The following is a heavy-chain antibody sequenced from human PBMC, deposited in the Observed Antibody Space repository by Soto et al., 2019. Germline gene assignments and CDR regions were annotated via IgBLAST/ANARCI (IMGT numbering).Heavy chain of an antibody. CDR1: GFTFSSYA. CDR3: AKDALAVAGIMSDSYYFDY. Sequence: PGGSLRLSCAASGFTFSSYAMSWVRQAPGKGLEWVSAISGSGGSTYYADSVKGRFTISRDNSKNTLYLQMNSLRAEDTAVYYCAKDALAVAGIMSDSYYFDYWGQGTLVTVSS. D-gene: IGHD6-19*01. J-gene: IGHJ4*02. CDR2: ISGSGGST. V-gene: IGHV3-23*01.